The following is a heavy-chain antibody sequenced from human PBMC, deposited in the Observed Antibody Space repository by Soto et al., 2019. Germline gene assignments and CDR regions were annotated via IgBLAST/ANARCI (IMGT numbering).Heavy chain of an antibody. CDR3: AKDKQADYDSSGHPSGMDV. CDR1: GFTFSSYA. D-gene: IGHD3-22*01. CDR2: ISGSGGST. V-gene: IGHV3-23*01. J-gene: IGHJ6*02. Sequence: GGSLRLSCAASGFTFSSYAMSWVRQAPGKGLEWVSAISGSGGSTYYADSVKGRFTISRDNSKNTLYLQMNSLRAEDTAVYYCAKDKQADYDSSGHPSGMDVWGQGTTVIVS.